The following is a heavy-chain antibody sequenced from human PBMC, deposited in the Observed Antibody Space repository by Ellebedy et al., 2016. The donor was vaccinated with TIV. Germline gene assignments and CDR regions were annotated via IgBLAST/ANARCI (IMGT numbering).Heavy chain of an antibody. Sequence: MPSETLSLTCTVSGGSISSSDWWSWVRQTPGKGLEWIGPIYRSGATNYNPSLDCRVTISLDRSKNQFSLRLTSVTAADTAVYYCARARDNWNLNWGQGTLVTGSS. CDR1: GGSISSSDW. CDR2: IYRSGAT. J-gene: IGHJ4*02. D-gene: IGHD1-1*01. V-gene: IGHV4-4*02. CDR3: ARARDNWNLN.